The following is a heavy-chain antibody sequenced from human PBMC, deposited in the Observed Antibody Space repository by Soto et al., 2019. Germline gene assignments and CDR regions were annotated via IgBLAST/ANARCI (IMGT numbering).Heavy chain of an antibody. Sequence: QVQLVQSRGEVKKPGASVKVSCKTSGYSFTTYGISWVRQAPGQGLEWMGWISGYNGNTNYAQKLKGRLTMTTDTARGTAYMELRSLTSDDTAVYYWAREGPAPYYYYGMDVWGQGSTVTVSS. J-gene: IGHJ6*02. CDR1: GYSFTTYG. CDR3: AREGPAPYYYYGMDV. V-gene: IGHV1-18*01. CDR2: ISGYNGNT.